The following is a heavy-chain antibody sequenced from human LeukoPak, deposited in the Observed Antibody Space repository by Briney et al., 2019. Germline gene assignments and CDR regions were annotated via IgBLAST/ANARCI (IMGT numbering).Heavy chain of an antibody. J-gene: IGHJ4*02. CDR1: GFTFSSYG. Sequence: GGSLRLSCAASGFTFSSYGMHWVRQAPGKGLDWVAVISYDGSNKYYADSVKGRFTISRDNSKNTLYLQMNSLRAEDTAVYYCAKDSGRIAVAGEGDYWGQGTLVTVSS. V-gene: IGHV3-30*18. D-gene: IGHD6-19*01. CDR3: AKDSGRIAVAGEGDY. CDR2: ISYDGSNK.